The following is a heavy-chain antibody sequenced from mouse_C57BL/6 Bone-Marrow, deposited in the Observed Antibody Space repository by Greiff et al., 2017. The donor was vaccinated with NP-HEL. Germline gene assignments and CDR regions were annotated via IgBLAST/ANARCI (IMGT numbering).Heavy chain of an antibody. J-gene: IGHJ2*01. D-gene: IGHD3-2*02. V-gene: IGHV1-62-2*01. CDR1: GYTFTEYT. CDR2: FYPGSGSI. CDR3: ARHLRQLRRNYFDY. Sequence: VKLMESGAELVKPGASVKLSCKASGYTFTEYTIHWVKQRSGQGLEWIGWFYPGSGSIKYTDKFKDKATLTADQSSSTVYMEHSRLTSEDSAVYFCARHLRQLRRNYFDYWGQGTTLTVSS.